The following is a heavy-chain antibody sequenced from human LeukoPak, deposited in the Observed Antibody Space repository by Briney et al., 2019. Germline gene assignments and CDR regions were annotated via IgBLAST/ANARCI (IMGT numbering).Heavy chain of an antibody. CDR3: ARYSGYASYYFDY. V-gene: IGHV4-38-2*01. J-gene: IGHJ4*02. CDR2: IYHRGST. CDR1: GYSISSGYY. D-gene: IGHD5-12*01. Sequence: SETLSLTCAVSGYSISSGYYWGWIRQPPGKGLEWIGSIYHRGSTYYNPSLKSRVTISVDTSKNQFSLKLSSVTAADTAVYYCARYSGYASYYFDYWGQGTLVTVSS.